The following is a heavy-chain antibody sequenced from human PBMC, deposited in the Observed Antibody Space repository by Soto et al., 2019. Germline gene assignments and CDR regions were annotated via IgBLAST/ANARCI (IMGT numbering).Heavy chain of an antibody. D-gene: IGHD6-19*01. V-gene: IGHV3-15*07. J-gene: IGHJ4*02. CDR2: IISKTDGGTT. CDR3: TPGSGWYGG. CDR1: GFTFSNAW. Sequence: EVQLVESGGGLVKPGGSLRLSCAASGFTFSNAWMNWVRQAPGKGLEWVGRIISKTDGGTTDYAAPVKGRFTISRDDSKNTLYLQMNSLKTEDTAVYYCTPGSGWYGGWGQGTLVTVSS.